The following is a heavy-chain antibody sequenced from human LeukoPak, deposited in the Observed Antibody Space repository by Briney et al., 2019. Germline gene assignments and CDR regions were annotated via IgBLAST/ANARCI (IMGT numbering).Heavy chain of an antibody. J-gene: IGHJ6*03. V-gene: IGHV3-23*01. Sequence: GSLRLSCTASGLTFSSYAMNWVRQAPGKGLEWVSAISGSGGSTYYADSVKGRFTISRDNSKNTLYLQMNSLKAEDTAVHYCAKGSVSAAIDYFYYYYLDVWGKRTTVTVSS. CDR1: GLTFSSYA. CDR3: AKGSVSAAIDYFYYYYLDV. D-gene: IGHD2-2*02. CDR2: ISGSGGST.